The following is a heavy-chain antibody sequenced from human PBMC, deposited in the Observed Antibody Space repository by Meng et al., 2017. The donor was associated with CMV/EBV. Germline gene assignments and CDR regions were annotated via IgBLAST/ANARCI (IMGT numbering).Heavy chain of an antibody. CDR1: GFTFSSYW. CDR3: ARDSSSWYRPMPFDY. J-gene: IGHJ4*02. V-gene: IGHV3-7*01. CDR2: IKQDGSEK. Sequence: GESLKISCAASGFTFSSYWMSWVRQAPGKGLEWVANIKQDGSEKYYVDSVEGRFTISRDNAKNSLYLQMNSLRAEDTAVYYCARDSSSWYRPMPFDYWGQGTLVTVSS. D-gene: IGHD6-13*01.